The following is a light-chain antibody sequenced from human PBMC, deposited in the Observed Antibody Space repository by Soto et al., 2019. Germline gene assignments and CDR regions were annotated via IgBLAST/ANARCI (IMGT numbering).Light chain of an antibody. CDR1: QGIAPS. Sequence: DVQMTPSPSSLSASVGDRVTITCRASQGIAPSLAWFQQKPGKVPKLLIYAASTLQSGVPSRFSGSGSGTDFTLTISSLQPEDVGTYYCQKYNSAPLTFGGGTKVEIK. V-gene: IGKV1-27*01. CDR2: AAS. CDR3: QKYNSAPLT. J-gene: IGKJ4*01.